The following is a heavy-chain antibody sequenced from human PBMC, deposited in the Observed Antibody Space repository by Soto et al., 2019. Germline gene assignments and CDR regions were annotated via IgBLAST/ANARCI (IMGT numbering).Heavy chain of an antibody. CDR2: ISSSSSYI. V-gene: IGHV3-21*01. J-gene: IGHJ3*02. D-gene: IGHD2-2*01. Sequence: PGGSLRLSCAXXGFTXSXYXXXXXXXXXXXXXXWVSSISSSSSYIYYADSVKGRFTISRDNAKNSLYLQMNSLRAEDTAVYYCARDHIDIVVVPAAKDPFDIWGQGTMVTX. CDR3: ARDHIDIVVVPAAKDPFDI. CDR1: GFTXSXYX.